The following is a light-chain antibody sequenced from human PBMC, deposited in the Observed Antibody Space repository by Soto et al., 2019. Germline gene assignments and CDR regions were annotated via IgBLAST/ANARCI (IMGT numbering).Light chain of an antibody. Sequence: QLVLTQSSSASAFLGSSVKLTCTLSSGHSSYIITWHQQQPGKAPRHLMKLEGSGIYNKGSGVPDRFSGSSSGADRYLTISDLQSEDEADYYCETWDSHTHVFGTGTKLTVL. J-gene: IGLJ1*01. CDR2: LEGSGIY. V-gene: IGLV4-60*03. CDR1: SGHSSYI. CDR3: ETWDSHTHV.